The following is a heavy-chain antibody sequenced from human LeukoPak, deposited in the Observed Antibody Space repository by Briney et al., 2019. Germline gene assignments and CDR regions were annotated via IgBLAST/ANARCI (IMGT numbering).Heavy chain of an antibody. CDR1: GWSFSGYY. J-gene: IGHJ4*02. CDR2: IDQSEST. CDR3: ARGDRKEPAEYGSGSGSFAS. D-gene: IGHD3-10*01. V-gene: IGHV4-34*01. Sequence: ETLPLTCSVYGWSFSGYYWSWIRQPPGKGLEWIGEIDQSESTNYNPPRQSRLAISLDPSNNQLAPKQSSVTPADTAVYYCARGDRKEPAEYGSGSGSFASWGPGTLVTVSS.